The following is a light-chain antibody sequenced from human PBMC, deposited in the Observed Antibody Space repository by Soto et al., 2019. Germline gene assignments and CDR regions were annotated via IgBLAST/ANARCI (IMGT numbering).Light chain of an antibody. CDR3: QHYASVPCT. CDR1: QDIMNY. Sequence: DIQLTQSPSSVSASVGDRVTITCQASQDIMNYLIWYQQKPGKTPNLLIYDASTLGTGVSSRFSGIGSGTDFSFTITNLQPEDIATYFCQHYASVPCTFGQGTRLEIK. V-gene: IGKV1-33*01. CDR2: DAS. J-gene: IGKJ2*02.